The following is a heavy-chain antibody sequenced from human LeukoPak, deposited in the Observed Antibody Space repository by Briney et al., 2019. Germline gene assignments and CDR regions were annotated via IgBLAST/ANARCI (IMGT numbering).Heavy chain of an antibody. V-gene: IGHV1-18*01. CDR3: ARGSYCSSTSCPWYYYYGMDV. Sequence: ASVNVSCQASGYTFTSYGISGLRQAPGQGLEWMGWISAYNGNTNYPQKLQGRVTMTTDTSTSTAYMELRSLRSDDTAVYYCARGSYCSSTSCPWYYYYGMDVWGQGTTVTASS. CDR2: ISAYNGNT. D-gene: IGHD2-2*01. CDR1: GYTFTSYG. J-gene: IGHJ6*02.